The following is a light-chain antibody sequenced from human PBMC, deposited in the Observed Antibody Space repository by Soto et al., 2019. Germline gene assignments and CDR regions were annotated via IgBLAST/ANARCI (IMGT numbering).Light chain of an antibody. J-gene: IGLJ1*01. V-gene: IGLV1-44*01. CDR1: SSNIGSNT. CDR3: ATWADGLNSYV. Sequence: SVLTQPPSASVTPGQRVTISCSGSSSNIGSNTVSWYQQLPQRAPKLLIFSNNQRPSGVPDRFSGSKSGTSASLAISGLQSEDEADYYCATWADGLNSYVFGTGTKVTVL. CDR2: SNN.